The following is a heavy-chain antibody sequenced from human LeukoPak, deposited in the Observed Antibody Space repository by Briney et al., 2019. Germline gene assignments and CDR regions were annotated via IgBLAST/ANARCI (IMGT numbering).Heavy chain of an antibody. Sequence: SETLSLTCTVSGGSISSTNYYWGWIRQPPGKGLEWIGYIHTSGSTNYNPSLKSRVTISVDTSKNQFSLKLSSVTAADTAVYYCASGNRYDFWSGNIWDGYAFDIWGQGTMVTVSS. CDR1: GGSISSTNYY. CDR3: ASGNRYDFWSGNIWDGYAFDI. CDR2: IHTSGST. D-gene: IGHD3-3*01. V-gene: IGHV4-61*05. J-gene: IGHJ3*02.